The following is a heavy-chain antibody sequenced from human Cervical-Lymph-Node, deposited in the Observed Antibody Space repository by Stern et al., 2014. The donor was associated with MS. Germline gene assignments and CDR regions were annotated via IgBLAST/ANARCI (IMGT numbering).Heavy chain of an antibody. CDR1: GLTFSTYV. V-gene: IGHV3-33*01. CDR2: VWNDGSKE. D-gene: IGHD2/OR15-2a*01. CDR3: ATSTASDAFDI. Sequence: VQLVESGGGVVQPGRSLRLSCVASGLTFSTYVMHWVRQAPGKGLEWVAVVWNDGSKEHFTESVKCRFSTSRDTAKNTLHLQMSSLRAEDTAVYFCATSTASDAFDIWGQGTLVTVSS. J-gene: IGHJ3*02.